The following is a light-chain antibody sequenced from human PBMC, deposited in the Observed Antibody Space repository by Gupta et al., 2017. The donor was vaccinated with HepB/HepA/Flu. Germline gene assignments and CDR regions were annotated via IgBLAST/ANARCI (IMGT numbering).Light chain of an antibody. V-gene: IGKV1-39*01. J-gene: IGKJ1*01. CDR2: AAS. Sequence: DIQMTQSPSSLSTSVGDRVTITCRASQSISSYVNWYQQKPGKAPKLLINAASSLQSGLPSRFSGSGSGTDFTLTISRLQPEDFATYYCQQRDSTPWTFGHGTKVEIK. CDR1: QSISSY. CDR3: QQRDSTPWT.